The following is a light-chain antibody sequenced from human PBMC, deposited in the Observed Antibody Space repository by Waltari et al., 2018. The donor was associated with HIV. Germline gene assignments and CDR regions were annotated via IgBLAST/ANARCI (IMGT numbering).Light chain of an antibody. CDR3: QSADSSGTYVL. CDR1: ALPNQY. V-gene: IGLV3-25*03. J-gene: IGLJ2*01. CDR2: KDS. Sequence: SYELTQPPSVSVSPGQTARITCSGDALPNQYAYWYKRKPGQAPVLVIYKDSERPSGIPERFSGSSSGTTVTLTISGVQAEDEADYYCQSADSSGTYVLFGGGTKLTVL.